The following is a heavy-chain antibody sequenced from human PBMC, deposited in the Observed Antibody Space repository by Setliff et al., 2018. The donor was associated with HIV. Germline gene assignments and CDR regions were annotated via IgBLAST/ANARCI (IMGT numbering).Heavy chain of an antibody. Sequence: SVKVSCKASGGSFSDYSISWVRQAPGQAFEWMGGIIPMVSLPNFAQSFLGRVTITADKSTTTSYMELSSLRSEDTAVYYCARAYYDSVWGSHRYRFYYFDYWGQGSLVTVSS. CDR2: IIPMVSLP. CDR3: ARAYYDSVWGSHRYRFYYFDY. V-gene: IGHV1-69*10. D-gene: IGHD3-16*02. J-gene: IGHJ4*02. CDR1: GGSFSDYS.